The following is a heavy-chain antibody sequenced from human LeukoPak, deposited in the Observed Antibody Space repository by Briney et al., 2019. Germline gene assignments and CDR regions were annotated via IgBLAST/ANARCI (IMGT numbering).Heavy chain of an antibody. D-gene: IGHD3-3*01. V-gene: IGHV3-23*01. CDR3: AKGGRFLRHPNDY. CDR1: GFTFSSYA. CDR2: ISGSGGST. J-gene: IGHJ4*02. Sequence: GGSLRLSCAASGFTFSSYAMSWVRQAPGKGLGWVSAISGSGGSTYYADSVKGRFTIFRDNSKNTLYLQMNSLRAEDTAVYYCAKGGRFLRHPNDYWGQGTLVTVSS.